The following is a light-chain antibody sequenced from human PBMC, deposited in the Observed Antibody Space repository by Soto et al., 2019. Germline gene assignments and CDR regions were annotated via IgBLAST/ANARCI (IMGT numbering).Light chain of an antibody. J-gene: IGKJ4*01. CDR2: GAS. Sequence: ETVLTQSPGTLSLSPGERATLSCRASQNINSNFLTWYQQKPGQAPRLFIYGASNRATGIPDRFSGSGSGTDFTLTISRLEPEDFAVYYCQQYGSSPTFGGGTKVESK. V-gene: IGKV3-20*01. CDR3: QQYGSSPT. CDR1: QNINSNF.